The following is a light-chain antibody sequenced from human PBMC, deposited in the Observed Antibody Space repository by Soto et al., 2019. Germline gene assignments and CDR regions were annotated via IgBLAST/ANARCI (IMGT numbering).Light chain of an antibody. CDR3: SSYTSTMTNV. V-gene: IGLV2-14*03. J-gene: IGLJ1*01. Sequence: QSALTQPASVSGSPGQSITISCTGTSSDVGGFNSVSWYQLRPGTAPKLILYDVVDRPSGVSYRFSGSKSGNTASLTISGLQAADEADYFCSSYTSTMTNVFGGGTKLTVL. CDR2: DVV. CDR1: SSDVGGFNS.